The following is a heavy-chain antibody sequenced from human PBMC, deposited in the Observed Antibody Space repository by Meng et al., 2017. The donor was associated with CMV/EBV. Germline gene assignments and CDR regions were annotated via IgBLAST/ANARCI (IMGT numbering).Heavy chain of an antibody. Sequence: GSGYSFPSSWISWVRPMPGQGLEWMGRIDPSDSYTNYTPSFQGHVTISADKSISTAYLQWSSLKASHTAMYYCARLNIITGTTRSDYWGQGTLVTVSS. CDR2: IDPSDSYT. J-gene: IGHJ4*02. CDR3: ARLNIITGTTRSDY. D-gene: IGHD1-7*01. V-gene: IGHV5-10-1*01. CDR1: GYSFPSSW.